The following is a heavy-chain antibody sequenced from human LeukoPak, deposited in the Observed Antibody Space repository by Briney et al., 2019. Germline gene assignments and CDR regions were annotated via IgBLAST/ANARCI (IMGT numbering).Heavy chain of an antibody. CDR3: ARVYCSGGSCYWPLYFDY. D-gene: IGHD2-15*01. CDR2: INHSGST. Sequence: SETLSLTCAVYGGSFSGYYWSWIRQPPGKGLEWIGEINHSGSTNYNPSLKSRVTMSVDTSKNQFSLKLSSVTAADTAVYYCARVYCSGGSCYWPLYFDYWGQGTLVTVSS. V-gene: IGHV4-34*01. CDR1: GGSFSGYY. J-gene: IGHJ4*02.